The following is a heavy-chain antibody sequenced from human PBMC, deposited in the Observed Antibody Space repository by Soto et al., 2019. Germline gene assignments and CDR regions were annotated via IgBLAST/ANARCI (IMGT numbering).Heavy chain of an antibody. J-gene: IGHJ4*02. CDR2: IRFDGSNI. D-gene: IGHD1-26*01. Sequence: PGGSLRLSCAASDTIFDVYVMHWFRQAPGKGLEWVAIIRFDGSNIYYADSVKGRFTISRDNSKKMLYLQMDSLRAEDTAVYYCARDGVGRTVLFGYFYYWGQGALVTVSS. CDR3: ARDGVGRTVLFGYFYY. CDR1: DTIFDVYV. V-gene: IGHV3-30*02.